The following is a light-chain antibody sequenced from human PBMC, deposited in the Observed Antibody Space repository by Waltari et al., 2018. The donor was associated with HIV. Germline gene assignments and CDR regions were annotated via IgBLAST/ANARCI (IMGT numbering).Light chain of an antibody. CDR1: HTIRTF. J-gene: IGKJ1*01. V-gene: IGKV1-39*01. CDR2: GSS. CDR3: QQSFNTPWT. Sequence: DIQMTQSPSSLSASVGDRVTVTCRPSHTIRTFLNLYQQKPGKATKLLIFGSSKLQDGVPSRFSGSGSGTDFTLIIGSLQSEDIATYYCQQSFNTPWTFGQGTKVEVK.